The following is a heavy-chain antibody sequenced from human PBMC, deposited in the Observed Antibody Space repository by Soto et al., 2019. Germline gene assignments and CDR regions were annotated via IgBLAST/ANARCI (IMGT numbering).Heavy chain of an antibody. D-gene: IGHD1-1*01. V-gene: IGHV3-11*01. CDR2: ISDSGTT. Sequence: GWSLRLSCAASGFTFSDYYMSLIRQAPGKWLEWVSYISDSGTTYYADSVKGRFTISRDNAKNSLYLQMNSLRAEDTAVYFCARCGFMGTPVTYWGEGPMVTVSS. J-gene: IGHJ4*02. CDR1: GFTFSDYY. CDR3: ARCGFMGTPVTY.